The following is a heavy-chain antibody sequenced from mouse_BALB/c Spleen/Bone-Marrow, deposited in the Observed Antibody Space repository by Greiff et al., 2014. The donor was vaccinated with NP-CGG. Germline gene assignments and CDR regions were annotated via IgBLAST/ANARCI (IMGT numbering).Heavy chain of an antibody. D-gene: IGHD1-1*01. CDR1: GYPFTSYW. CDR2: IYPSDSYT. J-gene: IGHJ4*01. Sequence: QVQLQQSGAELVRPGASVKLSCKASGYPFTSYWINWVKQRPGQGLEWIGNIYPSDSYTNYNQKFKDKATLTVDKSSSTAYMQLSSPTSEDSAVYYCTRDYHGSSSMDYWGQGTSVTVSS. V-gene: IGHV1-69*02. CDR3: TRDYHGSSSMDY.